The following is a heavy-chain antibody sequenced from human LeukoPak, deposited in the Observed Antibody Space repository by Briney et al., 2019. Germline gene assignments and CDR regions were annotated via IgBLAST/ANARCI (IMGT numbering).Heavy chain of an antibody. V-gene: IGHV3-30-3*01. J-gene: IGHJ4*02. Sequence: PGGSLRLSCAASGFTFSNYAVHWVRQAPGKGLEWVALISDDGNNKYYTNSVKGRFTISRDNSKNTLYLQMNSLRAEDTAVYYCARDPYGSGDGYFDYWGQGTLVTVSS. CDR1: GFTFSNYA. D-gene: IGHD3-10*01. CDR2: ISDDGNNK. CDR3: ARDPYGSGDGYFDY.